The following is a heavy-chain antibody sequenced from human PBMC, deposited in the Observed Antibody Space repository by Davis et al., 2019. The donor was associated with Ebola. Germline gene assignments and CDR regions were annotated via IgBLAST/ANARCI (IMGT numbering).Heavy chain of an antibody. V-gene: IGHV3-30-3*01. CDR3: ARDIVVSDREGYYYYYGMDV. CDR1: GFTFSSYA. Sequence: GESLKISCAASGFTFSSYAMHWVRQAPGKGLEWVAVISYDGSNKYYADSVKGRFTISRGNSKNTLYLQMNSLRAEDTAVYYCARDIVVSDREGYYYYYGMDVWGQGTTVTVSS. J-gene: IGHJ6*02. D-gene: IGHD2-15*01. CDR2: ISYDGSNK.